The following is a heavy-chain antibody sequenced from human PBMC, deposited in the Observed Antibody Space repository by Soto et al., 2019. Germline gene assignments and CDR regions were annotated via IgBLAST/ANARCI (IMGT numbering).Heavy chain of an antibody. Sequence: LRLSCTASGFTFSNYAMSWVRQAPGKGLEWVSAITRTDSTYYADSVKGRFTISRDNSRNTLYLQMNSLGAEDAALYYCVRDLVGSRGYLGQWGQGTQVTVSS. CDR3: VRDLVGSRGYLGQ. D-gene: IGHD3-22*01. V-gene: IGHV3-23*01. J-gene: IGHJ4*02. CDR1: GFTFSNYA. CDR2: ITRTDST.